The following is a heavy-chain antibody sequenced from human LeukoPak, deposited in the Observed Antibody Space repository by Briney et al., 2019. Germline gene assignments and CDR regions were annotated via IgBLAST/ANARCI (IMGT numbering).Heavy chain of an antibody. V-gene: IGHV3-33*08. J-gene: IGHJ5*02. Sequence: PGGSLRLSCAASGFTFSSYGMHWVRQAPGRGLEWVAAIRTDGNLKYYGDSVKGRFTISRDNSKNTLYLQMDSLRAEDTAVYYCARGTNWTLNWFDPWGQGTLVTVSS. CDR3: ARGTNWTLNWFDP. D-gene: IGHD1-20*01. CDR2: IRTDGNLK. CDR1: GFTFSSYG.